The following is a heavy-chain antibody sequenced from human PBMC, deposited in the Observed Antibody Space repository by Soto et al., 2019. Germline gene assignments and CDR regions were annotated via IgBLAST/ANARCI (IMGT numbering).Heavy chain of an antibody. CDR3: VSQRTTVPTQAYFDY. CDR1: GGSFSGYY. J-gene: IGHJ4*02. Sequence: PSETLSLTCAVYGGSFSGYYWSWIRQPPGKGLEWIGSVYYRGRSYSKSSVKSRVTISVDTSKNRFSLSLNSVTASDTAVYFCVSQRTTVPTQAYFDYWGPGALVTVSS. D-gene: IGHD4-17*01. V-gene: IGHV4-34*01. CDR2: VYYRGRS.